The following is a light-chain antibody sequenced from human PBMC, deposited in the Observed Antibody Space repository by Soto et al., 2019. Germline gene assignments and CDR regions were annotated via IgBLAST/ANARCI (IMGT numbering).Light chain of an antibody. CDR3: SSYTSSSTLV. V-gene: IGLV2-14*01. CDR2: EVS. Sequence: LTQPASVSGSPGQPITISCTGTSSDVGGYNYVSWYQQHPGKAPKLMIYEVSNRPSGVSNRFSGSKSGNTASLTISGLQAEDEADYYCSSYTSSSTLVFGTGTKVT. J-gene: IGLJ1*01. CDR1: SSDVGGYNY.